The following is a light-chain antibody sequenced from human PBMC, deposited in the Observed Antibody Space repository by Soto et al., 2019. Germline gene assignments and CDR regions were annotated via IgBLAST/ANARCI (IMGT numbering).Light chain of an antibody. CDR1: HDITSY. CDR2: DAS. Sequence: DIQMTQSPSSLSASVGDRLTITCQASHDITSYLNWYQHKPVKAPKLLIYDASILEAGVPPRFSGSGSGTDFTLTISGLQPEDVATYYCQHCDYLPIFGPGTTVDFK. V-gene: IGKV1-33*01. J-gene: IGKJ3*01. CDR3: QHCDYLPI.